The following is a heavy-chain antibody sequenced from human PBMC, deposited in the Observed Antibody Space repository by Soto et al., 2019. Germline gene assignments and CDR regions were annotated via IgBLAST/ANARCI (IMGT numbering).Heavy chain of an antibody. D-gene: IGHD6-19*01. J-gene: IGHJ6*03. CDR1: GFTFGDYA. CDR3: TRGGYRSGWYFYRNYYYMDV. Sequence: EVQLVESGGGLVQPGRSLRLSCTASGFTFGDYAMSWFRQAPGKGLEWVGFIRSKAYGGTTEYAASVKGRFTISRDDSKSIAYLQMNSLKTEDTAVYYCTRGGYRSGWYFYRNYYYMDVWGKGTTVTVSS. CDR2: IRSKAYGGTT. V-gene: IGHV3-49*03.